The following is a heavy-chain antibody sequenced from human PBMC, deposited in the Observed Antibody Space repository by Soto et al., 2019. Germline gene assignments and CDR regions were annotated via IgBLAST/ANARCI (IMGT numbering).Heavy chain of an antibody. J-gene: IGHJ5*02. CDR3: APYYYDSSGWFDP. V-gene: IGHV4-31*03. CDR1: GGSISSGGYY. Sequence: SETLSLTCTVSGGSISSGGYYWSWIRQHPGKGLEWIGYIYYSGSTYYNPSLKSRVTISVDTSKNQFSLKLSSVTAADTAVYYCAPYYYDSSGWFDPWGQGTLVTVSS. D-gene: IGHD3-22*01. CDR2: IYYSGST.